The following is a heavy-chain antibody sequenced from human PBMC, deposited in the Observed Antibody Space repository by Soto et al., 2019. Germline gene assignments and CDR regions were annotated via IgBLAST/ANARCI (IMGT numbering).Heavy chain of an antibody. Sequence: GASVKVSCKASGGTFSSYAISWVRQAPGQGLEWMGGIIPIFGTANYAQKFQGRVTITADESTSTAYMELSSLRSEDTAVYYCARVPLGYDFWSGYYTYYYYGMDVWGQGTTVTVSS. D-gene: IGHD3-3*01. CDR2: IIPIFGTA. V-gene: IGHV1-69*13. CDR1: GGTFSSYA. CDR3: ARVPLGYDFWSGYYTYYYYGMDV. J-gene: IGHJ6*02.